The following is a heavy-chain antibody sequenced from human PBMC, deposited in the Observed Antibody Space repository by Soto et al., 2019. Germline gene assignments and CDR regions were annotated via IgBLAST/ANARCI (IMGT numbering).Heavy chain of an antibody. V-gene: IGHV2-5*02. CDR3: AHSPRGYAYYFDY. D-gene: IGHD5-12*01. J-gene: IGHJ4*02. CDR1: WFSLSTRGVG. Sequence: QITLKESGPTLVKTTQTLTLTCTFSWFSLSTRGVGVAWIRQPPGKALEWLALMFWDDDKWYSPYLNSRLTSTEDTSTNQVVLTMTNMDPVDTATYSCAHSPRGYAYYFDYWGQGTLVTVSS. CDR2: MFWDDDK.